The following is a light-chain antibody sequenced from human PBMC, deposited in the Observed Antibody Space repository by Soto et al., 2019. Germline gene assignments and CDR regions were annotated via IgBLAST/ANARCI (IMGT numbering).Light chain of an antibody. CDR2: GAS. V-gene: IGKV3-15*01. Sequence: EIVMTQSPATLSVSPGERATLSCRASQSVSSNLAWYQQKPGQAPRLLIYGASTRATGIPARFSGSGSGTVSNIDISSLHSEDFAVYYCQQYKDWPPYTFGQGTKLEIK. J-gene: IGKJ2*01. CDR3: QQYKDWPPYT. CDR1: QSVSSN.